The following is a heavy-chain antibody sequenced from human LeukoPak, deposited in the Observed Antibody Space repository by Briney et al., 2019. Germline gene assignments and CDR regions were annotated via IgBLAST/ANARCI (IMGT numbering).Heavy chain of an antibody. D-gene: IGHD6-13*01. Sequence: SETLSLTCTVSGGSISSYYWSWIRQPPGKGLEWIGYIYYSGSTNYNPSLKSRVTISVDTSKNQFPLKLSSVTAADTAVYYCARAVISSSLSFDYWGQGTLVTVSS. V-gene: IGHV4-59*01. CDR3: ARAVISSSLSFDY. CDR2: IYYSGST. CDR1: GGSISSYY. J-gene: IGHJ4*02.